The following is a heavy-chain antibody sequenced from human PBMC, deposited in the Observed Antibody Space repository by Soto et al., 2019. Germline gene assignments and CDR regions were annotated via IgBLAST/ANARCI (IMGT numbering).Heavy chain of an antibody. CDR3: ARVHVMVVAGSTFDY. J-gene: IGHJ4*01. D-gene: IGHD6-19*01. CDR2: IYHGGTT. CDR1: GYSLSSASY. Sequence: KSSETLSLTCAVSGYSLSSASYWGWIRQPPGKGPEWIASIYHGGTTFYNPSLKSRVTISVDTSKNHYSLKLRSVTAADTAVYYCARVHVMVVAGSTFDYWGPGTLVTVS. V-gene: IGHV4-38-2*01.